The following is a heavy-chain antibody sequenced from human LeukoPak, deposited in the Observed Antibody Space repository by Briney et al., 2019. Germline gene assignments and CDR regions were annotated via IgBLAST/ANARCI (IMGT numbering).Heavy chain of an antibody. CDR2: ISYDGSKK. Sequence: PGGSLRLSCAASGFTFTIYGMHWVRQAPGKGLEWVAVISYDGSKKYYADSVKGRFTISRDNSKNTLYLQMDSLGAEDTAVYYCARDLSGRFTSDYWGQGTLVTVSS. CDR1: GFTFTIYG. D-gene: IGHD6-19*01. V-gene: IGHV3-30*03. CDR3: ARDLSGRFTSDY. J-gene: IGHJ4*02.